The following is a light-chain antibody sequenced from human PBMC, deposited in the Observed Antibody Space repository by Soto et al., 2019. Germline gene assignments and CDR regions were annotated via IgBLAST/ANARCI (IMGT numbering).Light chain of an antibody. Sequence: EIVLTQSPGTLSLSPGERATLSCRASQSVSSSYLAWYQHKPGQAPRLLIYGASSRATGIPDRFSGSGSGIDFTLNISRLEPEDFAVYYWLQSGSSPHTFGQGTKLEIK. J-gene: IGKJ2*01. CDR2: GAS. CDR1: QSVSSSY. CDR3: LQSGSSPHT. V-gene: IGKV3-20*01.